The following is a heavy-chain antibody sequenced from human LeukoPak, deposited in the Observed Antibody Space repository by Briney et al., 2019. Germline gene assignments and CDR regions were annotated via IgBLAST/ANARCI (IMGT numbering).Heavy chain of an antibody. Sequence: ASVKVSCKASGYTFTSYAMHWVRQAPGQRLEWMGWINAGNGNTKYSQKFQGRVTITRDTSASTAYMELSSLRSEDTAVYYCARDLDENTALNYYYYYGMDVWGQGTTDTVSS. V-gene: IGHV1-3*01. CDR2: INAGNGNT. CDR3: ARDLDENTALNYYYYYGMDV. CDR1: GYTFTSYA. J-gene: IGHJ6*02. D-gene: IGHD5-18*01.